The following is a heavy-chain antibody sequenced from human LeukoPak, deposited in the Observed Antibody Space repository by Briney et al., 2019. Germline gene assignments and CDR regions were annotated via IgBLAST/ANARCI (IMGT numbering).Heavy chain of an antibody. CDR2: IKQDGSEE. CDR1: GFTFSDYW. D-gene: IGHD3-10*01. CDR3: ARDCYGSGSFYSYFDY. Sequence: PGGSLRLSCAASGFTFSDYWMSWVRQAPGKGLEWVAIIKQDGSEEYYVDSVKGRFTISRDNTKNPLSLQVNSLRAEDTAVYYCARDCYGSGSFYSYFDYWGQGTLVTVSS. J-gene: IGHJ4*02. V-gene: IGHV3-7*01.